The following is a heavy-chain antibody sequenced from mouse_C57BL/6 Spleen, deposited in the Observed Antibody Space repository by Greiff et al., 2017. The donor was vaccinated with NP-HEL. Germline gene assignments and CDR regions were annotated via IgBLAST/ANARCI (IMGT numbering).Heavy chain of an antibody. V-gene: IGHV1-64*01. CDR1: GYTFTSYW. D-gene: IGHD2-4*01. J-gene: IGHJ3*01. Sequence: VQLKQPGAELVKPGASVKLSCKASGYTFTSYWMHWVKQRPGQGLEWIGMIHPNSGSTNYNEKFKSKATLTVDKSSSTAYMQLSSLTSEDSAVYYCAREEGLRLGFAYWGQGTLVTVSA. CDR3: AREEGLRLGFAY. CDR2: IHPNSGST.